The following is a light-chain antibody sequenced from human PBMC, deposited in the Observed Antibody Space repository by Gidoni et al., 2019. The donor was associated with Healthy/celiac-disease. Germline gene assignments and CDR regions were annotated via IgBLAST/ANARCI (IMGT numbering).Light chain of an antibody. CDR3: QQYNTWPPDR. CDR1: QSVSSN. J-gene: IGKJ1*01. CDR2: GAS. Sequence: EIVMTQSPATLSVSPGERATLSCRASQSVSSNLAWYQQKPGQAPRLLIYGASTRATGIPARFSGSGSGTEFTLTISSLQSEDFAVYYCQQYNTWPPDRFGQXTKVEIK. V-gene: IGKV3-15*01.